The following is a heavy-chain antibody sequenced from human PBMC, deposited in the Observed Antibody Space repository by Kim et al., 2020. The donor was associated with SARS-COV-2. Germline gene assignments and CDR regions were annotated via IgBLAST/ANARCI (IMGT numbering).Heavy chain of an antibody. V-gene: IGHV3-73*01. D-gene: IGHD3-10*01. Sequence: GGSLRLSCAASGFILGGFDVHWVRQASGKGLEWVGRIKTTSENYATAYSTSVTGRFTISRDDSRNAAYLQMNRLMIDDTAIYYRLRREMPGTRGMDWGRG. CDR2: IKTTSENYAT. J-gene: IGHJ1*01. CDR1: GFILGGFD. CDR3: LRREMPGTRGMD.